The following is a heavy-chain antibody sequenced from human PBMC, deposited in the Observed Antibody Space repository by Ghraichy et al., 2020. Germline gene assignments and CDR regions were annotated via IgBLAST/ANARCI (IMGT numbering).Heavy chain of an antibody. CDR2: TRQDGSEN. V-gene: IGHV3-7*01. J-gene: IGHJ3*02. Sequence: GGSLRLSCAASGFTFSRYWMSWVRQAPGKGLEWVANTRQDGSENYYVDSVKGRFTISRDNAKNSLYLQMNSLRAEDTAVYYCARGDYYDSSGYYIDAFDIWGQRTMVTVSA. CDR3: ARGDYYDSSGYYIDAFDI. CDR1: GFTFSRYW. D-gene: IGHD3-22*01.